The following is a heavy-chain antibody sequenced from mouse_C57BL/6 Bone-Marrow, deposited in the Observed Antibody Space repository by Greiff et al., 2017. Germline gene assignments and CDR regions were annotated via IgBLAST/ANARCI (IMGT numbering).Heavy chain of an antibody. Sequence: QVQLQQPGAELVKPGASVKVSCKASGYTFTSYWMHWVKQRPGQGLEWIGRIHPSDSDSNYNQKFKGKATLTVAKSSSTAYMQLSSLTAEDSAVYYCALYYAMDYWGQGTSVTVSS. CDR1: GYTFTSYW. CDR3: ALYYAMDY. CDR2: IHPSDSDS. V-gene: IGHV1-74*01. J-gene: IGHJ4*01.